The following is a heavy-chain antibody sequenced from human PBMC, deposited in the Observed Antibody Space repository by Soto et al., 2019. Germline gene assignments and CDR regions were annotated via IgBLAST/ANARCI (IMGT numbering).Heavy chain of an antibody. Sequence: QVQLVESGGGVVQPGRSLRLSCAASGFTFSRYGMHWVRQAPGKGLEWVAVISYDGSNKYYADSVKGRFTISRDNSKNTLYLQMNSLRAEDTAVYYCAKDSYCGGYCYSSGRLDYWGQGTLVTVSS. D-gene: IGHD2-21*02. CDR3: AKDSYCGGYCYSSGRLDY. CDR1: GFTFSRYG. J-gene: IGHJ4*02. CDR2: ISYDGSNK. V-gene: IGHV3-30*18.